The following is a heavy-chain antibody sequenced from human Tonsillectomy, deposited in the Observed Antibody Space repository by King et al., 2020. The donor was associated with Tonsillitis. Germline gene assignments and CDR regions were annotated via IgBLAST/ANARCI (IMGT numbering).Heavy chain of an antibody. J-gene: IGHJ4*02. CDR2: ISYDGSNK. D-gene: IGHD3-22*01. V-gene: IGHV3-33*05. CDR3: ARAYYYDTRRTPDY. Sequence: VQLVESGGGVVQPGRSLRLSCAASGFTFSTYGIHWVRQAPGKGLEWVALISYDGSNKYYADPVRGRFTISRDTSKNTVYLQMNSLRAEDTAVYYCARAYYYDTRRTPDYWGQGPLITVSS. CDR1: GFTFSTYG.